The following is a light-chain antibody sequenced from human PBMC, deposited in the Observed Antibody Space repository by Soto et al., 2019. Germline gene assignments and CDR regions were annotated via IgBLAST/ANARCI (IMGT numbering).Light chain of an antibody. CDR2: LAS. Sequence: DIVMTQSPLSLAVTPGEPASISCRSSQSLRYRDGRNFLDWYLQRPGQSPQLLIYLASNRASGVPDRFSGSGSGTDFTITIARLEPEDFVIYYCQQRDTWPPWTLVLGTKVDIK. CDR3: QQRDTWPPWT. CDR1: QSLRYRDGRNF. V-gene: IGKV2-28*01. J-gene: IGKJ1*01.